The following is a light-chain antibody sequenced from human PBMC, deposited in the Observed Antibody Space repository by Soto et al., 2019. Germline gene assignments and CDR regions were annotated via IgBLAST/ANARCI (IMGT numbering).Light chain of an antibody. CDR2: DVS. Sequence: SERTHPAYGSRSPGQPITINSTGTSSDVGSHNCASCYQQHPGKAPKLMIYDVSNRPSGVSYLFSGSKSGNTASLTISGLQAEDEADYYCSRCTRSNTFFFGTG. J-gene: IGLJ1*01. CDR3: SRCTRSNTFF. CDR1: SSDVGSHNC. V-gene: IGLV2-14*03.